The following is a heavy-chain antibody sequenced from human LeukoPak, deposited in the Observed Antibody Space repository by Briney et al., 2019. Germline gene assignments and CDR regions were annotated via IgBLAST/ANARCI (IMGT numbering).Heavy chain of an antibody. CDR2: IKQDGSEK. CDR1: GFRVSSKY. CDR3: ASGAGWVFDN. D-gene: IGHD6-19*01. J-gene: IGHJ4*02. Sequence: HPGGSLRLSCAASGFRVSSKYMSWVRQAPGKGLEWVANIKQDGSEKYYVDSVKGRFTISRDNAKNSQYLQMNSLRAEDTAVYYCASGAGWVFDNWGQGTLVTVSS. V-gene: IGHV3-7*01.